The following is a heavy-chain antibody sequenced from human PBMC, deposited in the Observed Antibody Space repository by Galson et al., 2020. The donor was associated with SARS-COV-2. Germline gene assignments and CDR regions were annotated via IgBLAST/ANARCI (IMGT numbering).Heavy chain of an antibody. CDR3: ARAGYSSTWTLGDAFDV. CDR2: INEDGSEK. J-gene: IGHJ3*01. Sequence: GESLKISCAASKFTFSSYRMTWVRQAPGKGLEWVARINEDGSEKHYVDSVKGRFTISRDNAKNSLSLQMDSLRDEDTAMYYCARAGYSSTWTLGDAFDVWGQATLVTVSS. V-gene: IGHV3-7*05. D-gene: IGHD3-16*02. CDR1: KFTFSSYR.